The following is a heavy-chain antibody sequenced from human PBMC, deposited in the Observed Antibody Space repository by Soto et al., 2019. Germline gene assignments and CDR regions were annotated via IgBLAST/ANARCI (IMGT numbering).Heavy chain of an antibody. J-gene: IGHJ6*02. CDR2: IIPISGTA. CDR3: ARSQGSSTSLEIYYYYYYGMDV. Sequence: QVQLVQSGAEVKKPGSSVKVSCKASGGTFSSYAISWVRQAPGQGLEWMGGIIPISGTANYAQKFQGRVTIPADESTSTAYMGLSSLRSEDTAVYYWARSQGSSTSLEIYYYYYYGMDVWGQGTTVTVSS. V-gene: IGHV1-69*01. D-gene: IGHD2-2*01. CDR1: GGTFSSYA.